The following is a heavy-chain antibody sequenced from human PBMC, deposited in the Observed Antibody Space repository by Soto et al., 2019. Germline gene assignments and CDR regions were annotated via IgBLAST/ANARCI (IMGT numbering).Heavy chain of an antibody. J-gene: IGHJ4*02. CDR2: ISGSGGST. CDR1: GFTFSSYA. Sequence: GGSLRLSCAASGFTFSSYAMSWVRQAPGKGLEWVSAISGSGGSTYYADSVKGRFTISRDNSKNTLYLQMNSLRAEDTAVYYCAKGGLKQWYGTGPERIDYWGQGTLVTVSS. CDR3: AKGGLKQWYGTGPERIDY. D-gene: IGHD6-19*01. V-gene: IGHV3-23*01.